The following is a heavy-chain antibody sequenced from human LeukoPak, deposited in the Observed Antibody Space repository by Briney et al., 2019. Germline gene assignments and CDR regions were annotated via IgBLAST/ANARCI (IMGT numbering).Heavy chain of an antibody. V-gene: IGHV3-23*01. CDR2: ICGNGDCT. CDR1: GLIFSGYA. D-gene: IGHD3-22*01. Sequence: GGSLRLSCVASGLIFSGYAMTWVRQAPGKGLEWVSGICGNGDCTYYADSVKGRFTISRDNSKDTAYLQMNSLRAEDTAVYYCAKGGIVVVLGDWGQGTLVTVSS. J-gene: IGHJ4*02. CDR3: AKGGIVVVLGD.